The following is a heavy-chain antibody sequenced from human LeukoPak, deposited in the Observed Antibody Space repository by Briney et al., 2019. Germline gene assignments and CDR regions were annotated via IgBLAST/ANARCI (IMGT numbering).Heavy chain of an antibody. CDR3: AREFSF. J-gene: IGHJ3*01. CDR2: IYTSGST. CDR1: GGSISSYY. Sequence: SETLSLTCTFSGGSISSYYWTGVRQPAGKGLEWSGHIYTSGSTNYNPALKSRVTVSLDTSKNQFSLKLTSVTAADTAVYYCAREFSFWGQGTMVTASS. V-gene: IGHV4-4*07.